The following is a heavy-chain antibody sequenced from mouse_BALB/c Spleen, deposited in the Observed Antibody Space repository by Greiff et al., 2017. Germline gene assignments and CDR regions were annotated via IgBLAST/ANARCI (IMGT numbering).Heavy chain of an antibody. J-gene: IGHJ1*01. D-gene: IGHD2-14*01. CDR3: ARWRDRYDSYWYFDV. Sequence: QVQLQQPGAELVKPGASVKMSCKASGYTFTSYNMHWVKQTPGQGLEWIGAIYPGNGDTSYNQKFKGKATLTADKSSSTAYMQLSSLTSEDSAVYYCARWRDRYDSYWYFDVWGAGTTVTVSS. CDR2: IYPGNGDT. V-gene: IGHV1-12*01. CDR1: GYTFTSYN.